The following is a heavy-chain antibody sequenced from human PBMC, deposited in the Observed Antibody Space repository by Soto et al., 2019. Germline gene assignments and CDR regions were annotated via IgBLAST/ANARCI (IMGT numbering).Heavy chain of an antibody. Sequence: ASVKVSCKASGYTFTNFGVNWVRQAPGQGLGWMGWISAYNGNTYYAQKFQDRVTMTTDTSTSTAYMELRSLRADDTATYYCARDPRKLVHYYDSSRFYSPDYWGQGSLVTVSS. CDR3: ARDPRKLVHYYDSSRFYSPDY. CDR2: ISAYNGNT. J-gene: IGHJ4*02. CDR1: GYTFTNFG. V-gene: IGHV1-18*01. D-gene: IGHD3-22*01.